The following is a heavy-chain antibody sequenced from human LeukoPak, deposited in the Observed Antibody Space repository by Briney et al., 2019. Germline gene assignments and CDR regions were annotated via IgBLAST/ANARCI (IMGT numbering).Heavy chain of an antibody. J-gene: IGHJ3*02. CDR3: ARGGYCSTTTCYLSDAFDI. CDR2: IDQGGSTK. D-gene: IGHD2-2*01. Sequence: GGSLRLSCAAPGFTFNTYWMIWVRQAPGKGLEWVANIDQGGSTKYYVDSLKGRFTISRDNAKNSLYLQMNSLRAEDTAVYYCARGGYCSTTTCYLSDAFDIWGQGTTVTVSS. CDR1: GFTFNTYW. V-gene: IGHV3-7*01.